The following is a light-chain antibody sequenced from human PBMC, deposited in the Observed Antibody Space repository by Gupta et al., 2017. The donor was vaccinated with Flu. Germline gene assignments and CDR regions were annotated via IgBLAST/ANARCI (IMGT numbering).Light chain of an antibody. CDR1: STDVGAYDY. CDR3: GSYSINTYLL. CDR2: DVS. Sequence: QSALTQPDSVSVSPGPSITISCTGTSTDVGAYDYVSWYQQYSGKAPTLLIFDVSNRPSGVPNRFSGSKSGNTASLTISGLQTEDEADYYGGSYSINTYLLFGGGTKLTVL. J-gene: IGLJ2*01. V-gene: IGLV2-14*03.